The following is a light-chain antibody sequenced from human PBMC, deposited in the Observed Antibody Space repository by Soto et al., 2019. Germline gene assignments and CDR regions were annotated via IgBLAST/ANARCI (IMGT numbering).Light chain of an antibody. CDR3: LSGHSRP. CDR1: QGLSSF. V-gene: IGKV1-12*01. J-gene: IGKJ4*02. Sequence: DIQMTQSPSTLSASVGDKVTITCRASQGLSSFLAWYRQKPGKAPKLLIYDASNLQSGVPSRFSGSGSGTDFTLTIISLQPEEFATYFCLSGHSRPFGGGTKVDIK. CDR2: DAS.